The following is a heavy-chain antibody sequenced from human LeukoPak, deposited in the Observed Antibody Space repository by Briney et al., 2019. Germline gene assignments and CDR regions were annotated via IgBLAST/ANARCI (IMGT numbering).Heavy chain of an antibody. D-gene: IGHD3-3*01. CDR2: IIPILGIA. J-gene: IGHJ5*02. V-gene: IGHV1-69*04. CDR3: ARDKYDFWSGYPDNWFDP. Sequence: SVKVSCKASGGTFSSYTISWVRQAPGQGLEWMGRIIPILGIANHAQKFQGGVTITADKSTSTAYMELSSLRSEDTAVYYCARDKYDFWSGYPDNWFDPWGQGTLVTVS. CDR1: GGTFSSYT.